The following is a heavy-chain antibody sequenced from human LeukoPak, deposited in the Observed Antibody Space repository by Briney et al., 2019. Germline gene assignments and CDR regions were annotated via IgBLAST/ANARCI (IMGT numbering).Heavy chain of an antibody. Sequence: ASVKVSCKASGYTFTSYGISWVRQAPGQGLEWMGWISAYNGNTNYAQKLQGRVTMTTDTSTSTAYMELRSLRSDDTAVYYCARLSPPMGERQYCSSTSCYLRGRRFGFDPWGQGTLVTVSS. CDR2: ISAYNGNT. V-gene: IGHV1-18*01. J-gene: IGHJ5*02. D-gene: IGHD2-2*01. CDR1: GYTFTSYG. CDR3: ARLSPPMGERQYCSSTSCYLRGRRFGFDP.